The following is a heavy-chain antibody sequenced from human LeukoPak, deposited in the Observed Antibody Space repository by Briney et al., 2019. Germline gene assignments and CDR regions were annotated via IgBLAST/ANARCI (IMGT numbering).Heavy chain of an antibody. V-gene: IGHV4-59*01. CDR2: SYYSGNT. CDR3: ARDLYYWNS. J-gene: IGHJ4*02. Sequence: SETLPLTCTVSGGSISSYYWSWIRQPPEKGLEWIGYSYYSGNTNYNPSLKSRVTISVDTSKNQFSLKLSSVTAADTAVYYCARDLYYWNSWGQGILVTVSS. D-gene: IGHD1-20*01. CDR1: GGSISSYY.